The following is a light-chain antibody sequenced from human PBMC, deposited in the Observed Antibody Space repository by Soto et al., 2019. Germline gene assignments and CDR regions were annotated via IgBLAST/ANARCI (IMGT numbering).Light chain of an antibody. Sequence: EIVLTQSPGTLSLSPGERVTLSCRASQSVSSSYLAWYQHKPGQAPRLLIYGASSRATGIPDRFSGSGSGTDFTLTISRLEPEDFAVYYCQQYDTSPLTFGGGTKVEIK. J-gene: IGKJ4*01. V-gene: IGKV3-20*01. CDR1: QSVSSSY. CDR3: QQYDTSPLT. CDR2: GAS.